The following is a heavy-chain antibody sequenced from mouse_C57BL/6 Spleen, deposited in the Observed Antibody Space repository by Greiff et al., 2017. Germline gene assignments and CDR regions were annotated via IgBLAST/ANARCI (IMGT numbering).Heavy chain of an antibody. CDR2: IDPSDSYT. CDR1: GYTFTSYW. J-gene: IGHJ3*01. V-gene: IGHV1-69*01. CDR3: ARGDSSGFAY. Sequence: QVQLKQPGAELVMPGASVKLSCKASGYTFTSYWMHWVKQRPGQGLEWIGEIDPSDSYTNYNQKFKGKSTLTVDKSSSTAYMQLSSLTSEDSAVYYCARGDSSGFAYWGQGTLVTVSA. D-gene: IGHD3-2*01.